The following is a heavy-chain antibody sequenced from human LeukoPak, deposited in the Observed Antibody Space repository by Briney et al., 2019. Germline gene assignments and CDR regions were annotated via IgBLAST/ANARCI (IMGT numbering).Heavy chain of an antibody. J-gene: IGHJ4*02. CDR2: FDPEDGET. CDR1: GYTLTELS. V-gene: IGHV1-24*01. D-gene: IGHD6-19*01. CDR3: APIARYSSGWELDY. Sequence: ASVKVSCKVSGYTLTELSMHWVRQAPGKGLEWVGGFDPEDGETIYAQKFQGRVTMTEDTSTDTAYMELSSLRSEDTAVYYCAPIARYSSGWELDYWGQGTLVTVSS.